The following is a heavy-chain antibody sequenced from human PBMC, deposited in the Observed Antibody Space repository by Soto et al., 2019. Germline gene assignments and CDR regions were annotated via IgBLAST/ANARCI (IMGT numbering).Heavy chain of an antibody. V-gene: IGHV1-69*01. D-gene: IGHD3-3*01. Sequence: QGQLVQSGAEVKKPGSSVKVSCKASGGTFSSYAISWVRQAPGQGLEWMGGIIPIFGTANYAQKFQGRVTITADEPTSTAYMELRSLRSEDTAVYYCARASITIFGVVIIGYYHGMDVWGQGTTVTVSS. CDR1: GGTFSSYA. J-gene: IGHJ6*02. CDR3: ARASITIFGVVIIGYYHGMDV. CDR2: IIPIFGTA.